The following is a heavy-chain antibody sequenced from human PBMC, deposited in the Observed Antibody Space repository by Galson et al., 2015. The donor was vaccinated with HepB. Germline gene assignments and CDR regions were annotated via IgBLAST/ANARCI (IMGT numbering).Heavy chain of an antibody. CDR3: ARGTQSYSVTGWYFDL. J-gene: IGHJ2*01. Sequence: KGLEWVSWISSSVSSSYTFYTDSVKGRFTISRDNAKNSLYLQMNSLRAEDTAVYYCARGTQSYSVTGWYFDLWGRGTLVTVSS. CDR2: ISSSVSSSYT. D-gene: IGHD2-15*01. V-gene: IGHV3-21*01.